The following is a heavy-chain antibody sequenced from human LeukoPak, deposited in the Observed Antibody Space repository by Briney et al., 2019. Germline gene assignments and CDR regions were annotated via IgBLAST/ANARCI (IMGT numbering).Heavy chain of an antibody. D-gene: IGHD4-23*01. Sequence: SETLSLTCTVSGGSISSYYWSWIRQPPGKGLEWIVYIYYSGSTNYNPSLKSRVTISVDTSKNQFSLKLSSVTAADTAVYYCARSPTTVVTFFDYWGQGTLVTVSS. V-gene: IGHV4-59*01. CDR1: GGSISSYY. CDR2: IYYSGST. CDR3: ARSPTTVVTFFDY. J-gene: IGHJ4*02.